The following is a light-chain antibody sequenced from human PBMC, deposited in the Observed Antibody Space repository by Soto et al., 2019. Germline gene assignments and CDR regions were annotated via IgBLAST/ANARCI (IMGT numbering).Light chain of an antibody. CDR2: GAS. CDR3: QQYRKWPRT. J-gene: IGKJ1*01. V-gene: IGKV3-15*01. Sequence: EIVLTQSPATLSLSPGERVTLSCRASQSVDIDLAWYQQIPGQAPRLLSYGASTRAPDMPGRFSGRGSGTEFTLTISSLQSEDYEVYYCQQYRKWPRTFGQGTKVDIK. CDR1: QSVDID.